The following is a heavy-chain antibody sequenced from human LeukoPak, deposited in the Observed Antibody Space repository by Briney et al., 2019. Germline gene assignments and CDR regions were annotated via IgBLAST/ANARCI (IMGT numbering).Heavy chain of an antibody. J-gene: IGHJ3*02. CDR2: ISYDGSNK. Sequence: PGRSLRLSCAASGFTFSSYAMHWVRQAPGKGLEWVAVISYDGSNKYYADSVKGRFAISRDNSKNTLYLQMNSLRAEDTAVYYCARALQVVVITTNAFDIWGQGTMVTVSS. D-gene: IGHD3-22*01. CDR1: GFTFSSYA. V-gene: IGHV3-30*09. CDR3: ARALQVVVITTNAFDI.